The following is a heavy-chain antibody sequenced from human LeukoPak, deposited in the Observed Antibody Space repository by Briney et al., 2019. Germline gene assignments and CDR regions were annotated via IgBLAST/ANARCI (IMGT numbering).Heavy chain of an antibody. J-gene: IGHJ4*02. V-gene: IGHV4-38-2*02. CDR2: IHYSGST. CDR1: GYSISSAYY. D-gene: IGHD5/OR15-5a*01. CDR3: ARANRVSLYYFDY. Sequence: PSETLSLTCSVSGYSISSAYYWGWIRQPPGKGLEWIATIHYSGSTYYNPSLKSRVTISVDTSKNQFSLKLSSVTAADTAVYYCARANRVSLYYFDYWGQGTLVTVSS.